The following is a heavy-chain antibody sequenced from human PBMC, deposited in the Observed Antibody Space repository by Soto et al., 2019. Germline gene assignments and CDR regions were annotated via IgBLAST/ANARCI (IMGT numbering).Heavy chain of an antibody. CDR2: IYYIGST. D-gene: IGHD3-9*01. Sequence: PSETLSLTCTVSGGSISSYYWSWIRQPPGKGLEWIGYIYYIGSTTYTPSLKCRVTISVDTSKTQFSLKLSFVTAADTAVYYFARGSRKMRRYDILTGYDYYYYMDVWGKGTTVTVS. J-gene: IGHJ6*03. CDR1: GGSISSYY. CDR3: ARGSRKMRRYDILTGYDYYYYMDV. V-gene: IGHV4-59*01.